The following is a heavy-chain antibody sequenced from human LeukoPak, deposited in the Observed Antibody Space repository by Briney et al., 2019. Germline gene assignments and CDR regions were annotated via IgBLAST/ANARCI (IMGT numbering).Heavy chain of an antibody. V-gene: IGHV4-59*01. CDR2: IYYSGST. J-gene: IGHJ4*02. Sequence: KTSETLSLTCTVSGDSISSFHWSWIRQPPGKGLEWIGYIYYSGSTNYNPSLKSRVTISVDMSKNQFSLKLSSVTPADTAVYYCASSSSLPYFDYWGQGTLVTVSS. D-gene: IGHD6-6*01. CDR3: ASSSSLPYFDY. CDR1: GDSISSFH.